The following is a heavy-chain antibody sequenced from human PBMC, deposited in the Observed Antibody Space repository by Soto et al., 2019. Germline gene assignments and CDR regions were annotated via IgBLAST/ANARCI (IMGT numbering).Heavy chain of an antibody. Sequence: QVQLVQSGAEVKKPGASVKVSCKTSGYTFTSYGFSWVRQAPGQGLERMGWISAYNGNTNYVQKLQGRVTMTTDTATSTDYMELRSLRADGTAVYYCAAPLSYSDGGDYWGEGSLVTVSS. CDR1: GYTFTSYG. CDR3: AAPLSYSDGGDY. V-gene: IGHV1-18*01. D-gene: IGHD5-18*01. CDR2: ISAYNGNT. J-gene: IGHJ4*02.